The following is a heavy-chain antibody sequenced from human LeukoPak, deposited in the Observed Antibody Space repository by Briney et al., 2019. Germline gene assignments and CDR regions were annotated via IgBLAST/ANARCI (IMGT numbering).Heavy chain of an antibody. CDR1: GYTFTGYY. J-gene: IGHJ4*02. V-gene: IGHV1-2*02. Sequence: ASVKVSCKASGYTFTGYYMHWVRQAPGQGLEWMGWINPNSGGTNYAQKFQGRVTMTRDTSISTAYMELSRLRSDDTAVYYCARVWYSGSYYKGFDYWGQGTLVTVSS. D-gene: IGHD1-26*01. CDR2: INPNSGGT. CDR3: ARVWYSGSYYKGFDY.